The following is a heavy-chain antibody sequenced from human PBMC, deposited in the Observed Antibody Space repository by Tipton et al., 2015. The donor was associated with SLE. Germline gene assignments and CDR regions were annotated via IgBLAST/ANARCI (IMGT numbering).Heavy chain of an antibody. J-gene: IGHJ4*02. Sequence: TLSLTCTISGGSINSNTYYWGWLRQPPGKGLEWIGTIYYSGRNYYNPSLKSRVTISVDTSKNQFSLKLSSVTAADTAVYYCARGIVVVVAATYYFDYWGQGTLVTVSS. CDR2: IYYSGRN. CDR1: GGSINSNTYY. D-gene: IGHD2-15*01. CDR3: ARGIVVVVAATYYFDY. V-gene: IGHV4-39*07.